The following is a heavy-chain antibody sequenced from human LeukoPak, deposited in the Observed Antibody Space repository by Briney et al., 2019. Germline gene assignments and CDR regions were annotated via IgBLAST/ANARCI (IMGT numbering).Heavy chain of an antibody. V-gene: IGHV3-23*01. CDR2: ISGSGGST. Sequence: QPGGSLRLSCAASGFTFSSYGMSWVRQAPGKWLEWVSAISGSGGSTYYADSVKGRFTISRDNSKNTLYLQMNSLRAEDTAVYYCAREFGCSSTSCYDYDRSDWFDPWGQGTLVTVSS. D-gene: IGHD2-2*01. J-gene: IGHJ5*02. CDR3: AREFGCSSTSCYDYDRSDWFDP. CDR1: GFTFSSYG.